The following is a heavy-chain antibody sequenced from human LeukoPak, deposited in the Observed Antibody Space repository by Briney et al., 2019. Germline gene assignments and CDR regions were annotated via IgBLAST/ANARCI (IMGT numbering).Heavy chain of an antibody. CDR3: ARDHYYDSRGYSH. CDR1: GYTFTGYY. J-gene: IGHJ4*02. CDR2: INPNSGGT. Sequence: APVKTSCKASGYTFTGYYMHWVRQAPGQGLEWMGWINPNSGGTNYAQKFQGRVTMTRDTSISTAYMELSRLRSDDTAVYYCARDHYYDSRGYSHWGQGTLVSVPS. V-gene: IGHV1-2*02. D-gene: IGHD3-22*01.